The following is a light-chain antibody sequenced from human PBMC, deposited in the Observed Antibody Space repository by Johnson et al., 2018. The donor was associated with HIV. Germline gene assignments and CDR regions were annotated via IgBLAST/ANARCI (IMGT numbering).Light chain of an antibody. CDR1: SSNIGNNY. V-gene: IGLV1-51*02. J-gene: IGLJ1*01. CDR2: END. Sequence: QPVLTQPPSVSAAPGQKVTISCSGSSSNIGNNYVSWYKHLPGTAPKLLIYENDKRPSGIPDRFSGSKSGTSATLGITGLQTGDEADYYCGTWDTSLSAGVFGTGTRVTVL. CDR3: GTWDTSLSAGV.